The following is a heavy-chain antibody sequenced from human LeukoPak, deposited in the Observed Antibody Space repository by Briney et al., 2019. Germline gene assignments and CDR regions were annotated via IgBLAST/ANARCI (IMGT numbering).Heavy chain of an antibody. CDR3: ARGVAVAGTDRYFDL. CDR1: GGSFSGYY. CDR2: INHSGST. V-gene: IGHV4-34*01. J-gene: IGHJ2*01. D-gene: IGHD6-19*01. Sequence: SETLSLTCAVYGGSFSGYYWSWIRQPPGKGLEWIGEINHSGSTNYNPSLKSRVTISVDASKNQFSLKLSSVTAADTAVYYCARGVAVAGTDRYFDLWGRGTLATVSS.